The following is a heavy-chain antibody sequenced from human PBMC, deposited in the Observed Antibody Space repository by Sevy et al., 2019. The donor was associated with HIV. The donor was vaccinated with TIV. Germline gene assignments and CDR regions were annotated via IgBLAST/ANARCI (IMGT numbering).Heavy chain of an antibody. Sequence: GGSLRLSCAASGFTFDDYAMHWGRQAPGKGLEWVSGSSWYSVTIGYADAVKGRFAISRDNAKNSLYLQMNSLRAEDTAFYYCANDIGYTSAHYYSYYYGMDVWGQGTMVTVSS. V-gene: IGHV3-9*01. CDR2: SSWYSVTI. CDR1: GFTFDDYA. CDR3: ANDIGYTSAHYYSYYYGMDV. D-gene: IGHD6-19*01. J-gene: IGHJ6*02.